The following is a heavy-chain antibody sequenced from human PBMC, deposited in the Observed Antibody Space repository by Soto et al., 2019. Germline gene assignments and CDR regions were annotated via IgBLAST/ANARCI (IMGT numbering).Heavy chain of an antibody. Sequence: GASVKVSCKASGYTFTSYGISWVRQAPGQGLEWMGWISAYNGNTNYAQKLQGRVTMTTDTSTSTAYMELRSLRSDDTAVYYCARVTYYYGSGSSGHWFDPWGQGTLVTVSS. V-gene: IGHV1-18*01. CDR3: ARVTYYYGSGSSGHWFDP. CDR2: ISAYNGNT. J-gene: IGHJ5*02. CDR1: GYTFTSYG. D-gene: IGHD3-10*01.